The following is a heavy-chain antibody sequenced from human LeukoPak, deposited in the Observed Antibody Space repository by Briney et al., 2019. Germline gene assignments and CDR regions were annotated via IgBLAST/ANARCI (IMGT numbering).Heavy chain of an antibody. D-gene: IGHD6-6*01. CDR3: ARGSLVPREGHYLDY. Sequence: EASVKVSCKASGGTFSSYAISWVRQAPGQGLEWMGRIIPIFGTANYAQKFQGRVTITTDESTSTAYMELSSLRSEDTAVYYCARGSLVPREGHYLDYRGQGTLVTVSS. CDR2: IIPIFGTA. V-gene: IGHV1-69*05. CDR1: GGTFSSYA. J-gene: IGHJ4*02.